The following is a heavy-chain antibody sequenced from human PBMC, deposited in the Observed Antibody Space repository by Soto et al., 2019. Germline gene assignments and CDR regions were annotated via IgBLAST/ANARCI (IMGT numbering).Heavy chain of an antibody. V-gene: IGHV1-24*01. Sequence: GASVKVSCKVSGYTLTELSMHWVRQAPGKGLEWMGGFDPEDGETIYAQKFQGRVTMTEDTSTDTAYMELSSLRSEDTAVYYCATVGCTNGVCYFRVRYGMDVWGQGTTVTVSS. J-gene: IGHJ6*02. D-gene: IGHD2-8*01. CDR2: FDPEDGET. CDR3: ATVGCTNGVCYFRVRYGMDV. CDR1: GYTLTELS.